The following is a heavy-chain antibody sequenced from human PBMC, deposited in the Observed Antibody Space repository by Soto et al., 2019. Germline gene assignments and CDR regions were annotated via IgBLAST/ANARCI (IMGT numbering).Heavy chain of an antibody. V-gene: IGHV3-23*01. CDR3: ARWSYLDY. CDR2: ISGSDGKT. J-gene: IGHJ4*02. CDR1: GFSFGSYA. D-gene: IGHD3-3*01. Sequence: SLRLSCAASGFSFGSYALSWVRQAPGKGLEWVSTISGSDGKTFYADSVKGRFSISRDTSQSTLYLQMNSLRADDTAMYYCARWSYLDYWGQGTLVTVSS.